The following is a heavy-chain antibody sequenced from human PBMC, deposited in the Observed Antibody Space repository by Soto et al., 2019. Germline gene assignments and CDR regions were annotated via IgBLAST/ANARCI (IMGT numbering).Heavy chain of an antibody. D-gene: IGHD5-12*01. J-gene: IGHJ4*02. V-gene: IGHV2-5*02. CDR3: AHSSSGYDLGGSFDY. CDR1: GFSLSTSGVG. CDR2: IYWDDDK. Sequence: QITLKESGPTLVKPTQTLTLTCTFSGFSLSTSGVGVGWIRQPPGKALEWLALIYWDDDKRYSPSLKSRLTITKDTAKNQVVLTMTNMDPVDTATYYCAHSSSGYDLGGSFDYWGQGTLVTVSS.